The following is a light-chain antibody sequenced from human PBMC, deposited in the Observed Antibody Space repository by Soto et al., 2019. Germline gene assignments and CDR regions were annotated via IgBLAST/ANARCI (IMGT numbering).Light chain of an antibody. CDR3: QTWGTGIHV. Sequence: QSVLTQSPSASASLGASVKLTCTLSRGHSSYAIAWHQQQPEKGPRYLMKLNSDGSHSKGDGIPDRFSGSSSGAERYLIISSLQSEDEADYYCQTWGTGIHVFGTGTKVTV. V-gene: IGLV4-69*01. CDR2: LNSDGSH. J-gene: IGLJ1*01. CDR1: RGHSSYA.